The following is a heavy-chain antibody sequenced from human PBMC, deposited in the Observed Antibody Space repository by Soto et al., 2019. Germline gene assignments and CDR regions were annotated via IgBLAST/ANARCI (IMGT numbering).Heavy chain of an antibody. Sequence: PGGSLRLSCSASGFYFSSYGIHLVRQSPGKGLEYVSAISSDGGSTYYADSVKGRFTISRDNPKNTLFLQMNSLRAEDTAVYSCVKPPGYYSDIYAYYSIWCRGTLVTVSS. J-gene: IGHJ4*02. CDR3: VKPPGYYSDIYAYYSI. CDR1: GFYFSSYG. D-gene: IGHD3-22*01. CDR2: ISSDGGST. V-gene: IGHV3-64D*06.